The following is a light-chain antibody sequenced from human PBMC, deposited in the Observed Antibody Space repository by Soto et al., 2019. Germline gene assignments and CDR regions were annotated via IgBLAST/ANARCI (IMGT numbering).Light chain of an antibody. CDR2: DVS. CDR3: SSFTRSNSYV. J-gene: IGLJ1*01. V-gene: IGLV2-14*03. CDR1: SSDVGAYNY. Sequence: HSALTQPASVSGSPGQSITISCTGTSSDVGAYNYVSWYQQHPGKVPKLMIYDVSDRPSGVSNRFSGSKSRNTAYLTISGLQAADEADYYCSSFTRSNSYVFGTGTKVTVL.